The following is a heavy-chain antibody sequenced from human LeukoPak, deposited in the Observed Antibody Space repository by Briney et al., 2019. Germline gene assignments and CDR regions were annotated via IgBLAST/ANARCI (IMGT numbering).Heavy chain of an antibody. Sequence: GTSLRLSCASSEFSLSDYGMHRVRQAPGKGLEWVAVMWYDGSRALHADSVKGRFTISRDISKNTLYLQMDSLRAEDTAVYYCAKSRDGYHHGLLWGQGTLVTVSS. CDR1: EFSLSDYG. J-gene: IGHJ1*01. CDR2: MWYDGSRA. V-gene: IGHV3-33*06. D-gene: IGHD5-24*01. CDR3: AKSRDGYHHGLL.